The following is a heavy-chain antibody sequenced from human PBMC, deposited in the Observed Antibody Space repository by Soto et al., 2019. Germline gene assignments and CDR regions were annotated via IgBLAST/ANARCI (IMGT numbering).Heavy chain of an antibody. V-gene: IGHV1-8*01. Sequence: ASVKVSCNASGYSFTSLDINLVRQTTGQGLEWMGWMQPSSGRTGYAQKFQGRVTMTRDTSINTAYMELSSLTSDGTAFYYCARGVNAGVEYWGRRTLVAVCS. D-gene: IGHD1-26*01. CDR2: MQPSSGRT. CDR1: GYSFTSLD. J-gene: IGHJ4*02. CDR3: ARGVNAGVEY.